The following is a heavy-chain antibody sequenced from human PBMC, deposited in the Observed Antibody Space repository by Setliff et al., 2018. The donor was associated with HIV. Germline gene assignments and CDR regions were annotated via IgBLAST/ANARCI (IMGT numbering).Heavy chain of an antibody. J-gene: IGHJ3*02. V-gene: IGHV4-34*01. D-gene: IGHD3-10*01. CDR2: INHSGST. CDR1: GGSFSGYY. Sequence: SETLSLTCAVYGGSFSGYYWGWIRQPPGKGLEWIGEINHSGSTNYNPSLKSRVTISVDTSKNQFSLKLSSVTAADTAVYYCARVASGFRITMVRVRHAFDIWGQGTMVTVSS. CDR3: ARVASGFRITMVRVRHAFDI.